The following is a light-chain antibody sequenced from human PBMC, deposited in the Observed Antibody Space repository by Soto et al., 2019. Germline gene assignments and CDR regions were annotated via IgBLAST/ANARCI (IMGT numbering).Light chain of an antibody. CDR2: DAS. CDR3: KQRSNWPIT. Sequence: IVMTQSPTTLALSPGDSATLSCRASQSVSSSYLAWYQQKPGQAPRLLIYDASNRATGIPARFSGSGSGTDFTLTISSLEPEDFAVYYCKQRSNWPITFGQGTRLEIK. CDR1: QSVSSSY. V-gene: IGKV3-11*01. J-gene: IGKJ5*01.